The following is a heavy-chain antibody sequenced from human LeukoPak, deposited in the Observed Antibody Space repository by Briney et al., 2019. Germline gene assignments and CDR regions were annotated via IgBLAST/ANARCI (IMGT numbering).Heavy chain of an antibody. CDR3: AKELTRGAVPAAMRWDWFDP. V-gene: IGHV3-23*01. CDR2: ISGSGDST. CDR1: GFTFSSYA. Sequence: GGSLRLSCAASGFTFSSYAMSWVRQAPGKGLEWVSAISGSGDSTYYADSVKGRFTISRDNSKNTLYLQMNSLRAEDTAVYYCAKELTRGAVPAAMRWDWFDPWGQGTLVTVSS. D-gene: IGHD2-2*01. J-gene: IGHJ5*02.